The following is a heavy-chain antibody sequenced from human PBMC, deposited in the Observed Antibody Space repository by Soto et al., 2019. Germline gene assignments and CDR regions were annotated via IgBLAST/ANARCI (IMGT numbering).Heavy chain of an antibody. V-gene: IGHV1-18*01. Sequence: ASVKVSCKASGYTFTSSGISWVRQAPGQGLEWMGWISAYNGNTNYAQRLQGRVTMTTDTSTSTAYMELRSLRSDDTAVYYCARAPRIVGATLFYFDYWGQGTLVTVS. CDR3: ARAPRIVGATLFYFDY. CDR1: GYTFTSSG. D-gene: IGHD1-26*01. CDR2: ISAYNGNT. J-gene: IGHJ4*02.